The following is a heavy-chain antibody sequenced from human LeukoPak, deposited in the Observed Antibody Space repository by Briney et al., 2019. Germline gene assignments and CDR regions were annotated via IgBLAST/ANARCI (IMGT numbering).Heavy chain of an antibody. CDR3: AKDRARVATSYYFDY. J-gene: IGHJ4*02. CDR1: GFTFSSYG. D-gene: IGHD5-12*01. V-gene: IGHV3-30*18. CDR2: ISYDGSNK. Sequence: GGSLRLSCAASGFTFSSYGMHWVRQAPGKGLEWVAVISYDGSNKYYADSVKGRFTISRDNSKNTLYLQMNSLRAEDTAVYYCAKDRARVATSYYFDYWGQGTLVTVSS.